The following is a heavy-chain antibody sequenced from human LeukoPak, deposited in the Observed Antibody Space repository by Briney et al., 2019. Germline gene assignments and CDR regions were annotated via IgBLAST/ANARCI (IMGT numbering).Heavy chain of an antibody. J-gene: IGHJ4*02. Sequence: GGSLRLSCAASGFTFSSYGMHWVRQAPGKGLEWVAVISYDGSNKYYADSVKGRFTISRDNSKNTLYLQMNSLRAEDTAVYYCARRPGIAAGWGQGTLVTVSS. CDR3: ARRPGIAAG. CDR1: GFTFSSYG. V-gene: IGHV3-30*03. CDR2: ISYDGSNK. D-gene: IGHD6-13*01.